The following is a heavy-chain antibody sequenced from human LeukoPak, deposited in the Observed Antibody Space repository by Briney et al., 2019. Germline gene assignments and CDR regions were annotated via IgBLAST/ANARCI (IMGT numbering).Heavy chain of an antibody. J-gene: IGHJ4*02. CDR1: GFTFSDYY. Sequence: PGGSLRLSCAASGFTFSDYYMSWIRQAPGKGLEWVSYISSSGSTIYYADSVKGRFTISRDNAKNSLFLQMNSLTADDTAVYYCARERTTIVSGTTIGAYWGQGTLVTVSS. V-gene: IGHV3-11*04. CDR3: ARERTTIVSGTTIGAY. CDR2: ISSSGSTI. D-gene: IGHD2/OR15-2a*01.